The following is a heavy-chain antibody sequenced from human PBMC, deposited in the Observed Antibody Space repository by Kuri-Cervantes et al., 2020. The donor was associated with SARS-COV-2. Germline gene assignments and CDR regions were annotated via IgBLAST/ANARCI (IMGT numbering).Heavy chain of an antibody. CDR2: IYPGDSDT. Sequence: GGSLRLSCKDSGNSFTSYWIDWMRQMPGKGLEWMGIIYPGDSDTRYSPSFQGQVTISADKSISTAYLLWSSLKASDTAMYYCARHRAPATHNWFDPWGQGTLVTVSS. CDR3: ARHRAPATHNWFDP. J-gene: IGHJ5*02. D-gene: IGHD2-15*01. CDR1: GNSFTSYW. V-gene: IGHV5-51*01.